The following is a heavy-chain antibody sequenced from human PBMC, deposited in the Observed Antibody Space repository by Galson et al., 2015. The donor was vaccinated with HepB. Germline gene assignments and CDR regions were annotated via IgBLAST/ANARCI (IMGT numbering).Heavy chain of an antibody. D-gene: IGHD2-21*01. Sequence: SLRLSCAASGFTFSSYGMHWVRQAPGKGLEWVAVISYDGSNKYYADSVKGRFTISRDNSKNTLYLQMNSLRAEDTAVYYCAKEGVVKDFDYWGQGTLVTVSS. CDR1: GFTFSSYG. CDR3: AKEGVVKDFDY. CDR2: ISYDGSNK. J-gene: IGHJ4*02. V-gene: IGHV3-30*18.